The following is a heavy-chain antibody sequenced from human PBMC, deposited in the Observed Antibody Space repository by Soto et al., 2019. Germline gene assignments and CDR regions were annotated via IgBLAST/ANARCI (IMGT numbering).Heavy chain of an antibody. CDR2: IKKDGTEK. V-gene: IGHV3-7*03. CDR1: GFTSSGYW. D-gene: IGHD3-9*01. CDR3: ARGPSYSDYSNDWFFDS. Sequence: GGSLRPSCAASGFTSSGYWMTWVRQAPGKGLEWGADIKKDGTEKYYVDSVKGRFTISRDNDKKSVYLQMNGLTVEDTAVYRCARGPSYSDYSNDWFFDSWGQGALVTVSS. J-gene: IGHJ4*02.